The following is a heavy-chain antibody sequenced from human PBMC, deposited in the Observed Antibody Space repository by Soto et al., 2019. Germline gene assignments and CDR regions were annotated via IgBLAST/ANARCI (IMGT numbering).Heavy chain of an antibody. J-gene: IGHJ4*02. V-gene: IGHV1-46*01. Sequence: ASVKVSCKASGYTFTSSYIHWVRQAPGQGLEWMAIIIPNGGCTNFAQNLQGRVTLTRDTSTNTVYMELSSLRSEDTAVYYCARSLAARDYWGQGTLVTVSS. CDR2: IIPNGGCT. D-gene: IGHD6-13*01. CDR1: GYTFTSSY. CDR3: ARSLAARDY.